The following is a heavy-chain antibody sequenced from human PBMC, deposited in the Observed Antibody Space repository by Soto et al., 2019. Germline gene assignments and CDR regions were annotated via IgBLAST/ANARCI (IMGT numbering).Heavy chain of an antibody. V-gene: IGHV1-69*12. CDR1: GGTFSSYA. CDR2: SIPIFGTA. CDR3: ARHPGGRGYYYGMDV. J-gene: IGHJ6*02. D-gene: IGHD2-15*01. Sequence: QAQLVQSGAEVKKPGSSVKVSCKASGGTFSSYAISWVRQSPGQVLEWMGGSIPIFGTANYAQKFQGSVTITADESTSTAYMELSSLRSEDTAVYYCARHPGGRGYYYGMDVWGQGTTVTVSS.